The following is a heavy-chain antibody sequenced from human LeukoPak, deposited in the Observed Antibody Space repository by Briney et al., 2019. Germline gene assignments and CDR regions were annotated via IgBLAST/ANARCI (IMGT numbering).Heavy chain of an antibody. CDR2: TYSGDNT. Sequence: GGSLRLSCAASGFTVSNNYMSWVRQAPGKGLEWVSVTYSGDNTYYVESVKGRFTISRDDSKNTLFLQMNRLRAEDTAVYYCAGRRVLDASFDYWGQGTLVTVSS. CDR3: AGRRVLDASFDY. CDR1: GFTVSNNY. J-gene: IGHJ4*02. V-gene: IGHV3-66*02. D-gene: IGHD3-16*01.